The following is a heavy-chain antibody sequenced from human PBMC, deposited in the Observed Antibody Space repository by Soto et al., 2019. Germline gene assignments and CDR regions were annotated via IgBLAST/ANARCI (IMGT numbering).Heavy chain of an antibody. V-gene: IGHV4-39*01. CDR3: ARWYGSEVFDY. CDR2: FYYSGSTYYNPXXXXVXMXXCYYRGST. Sequence: QLQLQESGPGLVKPSETLSLTCTVSGGSISSSSYYWGWIRQPPGKGLEWIGSFYYSGSTYYNPXXXXVXMXXCYYRGSTSSHXSXKXXVTISVDTSKNQFSLQLSSVTAADTAVYYCARWYGSEVFDYWGQGTLVTVSS. J-gene: IGHJ4*02. CDR1: GGSISSSSYY. D-gene: IGHD3-10*01.